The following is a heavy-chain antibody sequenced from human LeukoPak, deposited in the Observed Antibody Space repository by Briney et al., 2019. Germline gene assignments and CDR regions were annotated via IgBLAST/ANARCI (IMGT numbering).Heavy chain of an antibody. CDR1: GYSISSGYY. V-gene: IGHV4-38-2*02. CDR3: GKRGSRGRAFDI. D-gene: IGHD5-12*01. J-gene: IGHJ3*02. Sequence: SETLSLTCTVSGYSISSGYYLGLIRQPPGKGLELIGSIYYSGSTYYNPSLKSRVTISVDTSKNQFSLKLSSVTAADTAVYYCGKRGSRGRAFDIWGQGTMVTVSS. CDR2: IYYSGST.